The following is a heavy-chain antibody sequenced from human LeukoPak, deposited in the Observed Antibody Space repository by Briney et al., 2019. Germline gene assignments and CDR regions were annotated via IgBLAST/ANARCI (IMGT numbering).Heavy chain of an antibody. CDR1: GFSFTTYW. J-gene: IGHJ4*02. Sequence: KAGGSLRLSCAASGFSFTTYWMGWVRQAPGKGLEWVSSISSSSSYIYYADSVKGRFTISRDNAKNSLYLQMNSLRAEDTAVYYCAREIAAAGTGFDYWGQGTLVTVSS. V-gene: IGHV3-21*01. D-gene: IGHD6-13*01. CDR2: ISSSSSYI. CDR3: AREIAAAGTGFDY.